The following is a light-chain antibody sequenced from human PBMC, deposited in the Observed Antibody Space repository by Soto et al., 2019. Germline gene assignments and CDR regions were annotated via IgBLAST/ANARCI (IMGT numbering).Light chain of an antibody. V-gene: IGKV2-28*01. J-gene: IGKJ3*01. Sequence: DIVMTQSPLSLPVTPGEPASISCRSSQSLLHSNGYNYLDWYLQKPGQSPQLLIYLGSNRASGVTDRFSGSGSGTDFTLKISRVEAEDVGVYYCMQALQTPEVTFGPGTKGDIK. CDR1: QSLLHSNGYNY. CDR2: LGS. CDR3: MQALQTPEVT.